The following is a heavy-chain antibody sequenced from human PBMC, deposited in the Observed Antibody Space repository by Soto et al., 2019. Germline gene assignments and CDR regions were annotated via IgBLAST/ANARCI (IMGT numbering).Heavy chain of an antibody. Sequence: ASVKVSCKTSGYVFTSFGISWVRQAPGQGLEWMGWVRPYNGDTKYAQKFQGRVTMTSDTATTTAYMELRGLRSDDTAVYYCVRRMFYDFWSPYHYFDYWGQGTQVTVSS. J-gene: IGHJ4*02. CDR2: VRPYNGDT. D-gene: IGHD3-3*01. CDR3: VRRMFYDFWSPYHYFDY. V-gene: IGHV1-18*04. CDR1: GYVFTSFG.